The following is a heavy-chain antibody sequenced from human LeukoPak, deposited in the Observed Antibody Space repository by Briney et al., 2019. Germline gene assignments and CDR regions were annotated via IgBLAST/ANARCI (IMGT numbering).Heavy chain of an antibody. V-gene: IGHV1-69*13. Sequence: ASVKVSCKASGGTFSSYAISWVRQAPGQGLEWMGGIIPIFGTANYAQKFQGRVTITADESTSTAYMELSSLRSEDTAVYYCATAEPYSSSSYYFDYWGQGTLVTVSS. CDR2: IIPIFGTA. CDR1: GGTFSSYA. J-gene: IGHJ4*02. CDR3: ATAEPYSSSSYYFDY. D-gene: IGHD6-6*01.